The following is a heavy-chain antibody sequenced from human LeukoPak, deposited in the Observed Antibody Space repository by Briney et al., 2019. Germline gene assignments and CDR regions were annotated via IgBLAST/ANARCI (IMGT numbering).Heavy chain of an antibody. D-gene: IGHD2-15*01. Sequence: GGSLRLSCAASGFTVSSNYMSWVRQAPGKGLEWVSIIYSGGGAYYADFVKGRFTISRDNSKNTLYLQMNSMRAEDTAVYYCARVTMVAGASYNWFVPWGQGTLVTVST. V-gene: IGHV3-53*01. CDR1: GFTVSSNY. CDR2: IYSGGGA. CDR3: ARVTMVAGASYNWFVP. J-gene: IGHJ5*02.